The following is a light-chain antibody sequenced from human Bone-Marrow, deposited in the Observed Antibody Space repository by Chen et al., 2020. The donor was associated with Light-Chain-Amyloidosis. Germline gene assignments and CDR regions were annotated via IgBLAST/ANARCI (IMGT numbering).Light chain of an antibody. CDR1: NIGSTS. CDR3: QVWDRSSDRPV. V-gene: IGLV3-21*02. J-gene: IGLJ3*02. CDR2: DDS. Sequence: SYVLTQPSSVSVAPGRTATIACGGNNIGSTSVHWYQQTPGQAPLLVVYDDSDRPSGIPERLSGSNSGNTATLTISMVEAGDEADYYCQVWDRSSDRPVFGGGTKLTVL.